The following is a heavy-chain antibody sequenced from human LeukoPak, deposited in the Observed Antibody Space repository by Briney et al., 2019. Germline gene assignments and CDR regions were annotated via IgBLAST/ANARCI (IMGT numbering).Heavy chain of an antibody. J-gene: IGHJ4*02. CDR3: ARVPRVFYSSGWGYFDY. CDR1: GFTFSSYS. Sequence: GGSLRLSCAASGFTFSSYSMNWVRQAPGKGLEWVSSISSSSSYIYYADSVKGRFTISRDNAKNSLYPQMNSLRAEDTAVYYCARVPRVFYSSGWGYFDYWGQGTLVTVSS. V-gene: IGHV3-21*01. CDR2: ISSSSSYI. D-gene: IGHD6-19*01.